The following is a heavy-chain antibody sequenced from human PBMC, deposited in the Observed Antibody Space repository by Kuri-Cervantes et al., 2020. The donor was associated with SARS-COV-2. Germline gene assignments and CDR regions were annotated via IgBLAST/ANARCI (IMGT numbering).Heavy chain of an antibody. CDR3: ARRGQLASFDY. CDR2: IDPSDSYT. J-gene: IGHJ4*02. Sequence: KVSCKGSGYSFTSYWINWVRQMPGKGLEWMGRIDPSDSYTNYSPSFQGHVTISADKSISTAYLQWSSLKASDTAMYYCARRGQLASFDYWGQGTLVTVSS. V-gene: IGHV5-10-1*01. CDR1: GYSFTSYW. D-gene: IGHD6-13*01.